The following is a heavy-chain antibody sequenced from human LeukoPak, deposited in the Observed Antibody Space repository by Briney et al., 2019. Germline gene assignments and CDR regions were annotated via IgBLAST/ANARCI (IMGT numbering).Heavy chain of an antibody. J-gene: IGHJ4*02. Sequence: GGSLRLSCAASGFTFSAYEMNWVRQAPGKGLEPVSYISGSGNSISYADSVRGRFTISRDNAKNSLFLQMNSLRVEDTAVYYCARDEKDGPLWYWGQGILVFVSS. V-gene: IGHV3-48*03. CDR1: GFTFSAYE. D-gene: IGHD2-15*01. CDR3: ARDEKDGPLWY. CDR2: ISGSGNSI.